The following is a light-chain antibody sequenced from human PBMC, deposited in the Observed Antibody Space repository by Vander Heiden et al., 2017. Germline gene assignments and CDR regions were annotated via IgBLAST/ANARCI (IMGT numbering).Light chain of an antibody. V-gene: IGKV1-27*01. Sequence: DIQMTQSPSSLSTSVGDRVTITCRASQGINNYLAWYQQKPGKVPKLLIYAASTLQSGVPSRFSGSRSGTDFTLTSSSLQPEDAASYYCQKDNSAPLTFGGGTKVEIK. CDR2: AAS. CDR3: QKDNSAPLT. CDR1: QGINNY. J-gene: IGKJ4*01.